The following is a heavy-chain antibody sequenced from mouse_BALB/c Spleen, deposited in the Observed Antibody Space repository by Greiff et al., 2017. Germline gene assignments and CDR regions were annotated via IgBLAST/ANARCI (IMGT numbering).Heavy chain of an antibody. D-gene: IGHD2-4*01. J-gene: IGHJ4*01. CDR2: INPGSGGT. CDR1: GYAFTNYL. Sequence: QVQLQQSGAELVRPGTSVKVSCKASGYAFTNYLIEWVKQRPGQGLEWIGVINPGSGGTNYNEKFKGKATLTADKSSSTAYMQLSSLTSDDSAVYFCAREDYDDAMDYWGQGTSVTVSS. V-gene: IGHV1-54*01. CDR3: AREDYDDAMDY.